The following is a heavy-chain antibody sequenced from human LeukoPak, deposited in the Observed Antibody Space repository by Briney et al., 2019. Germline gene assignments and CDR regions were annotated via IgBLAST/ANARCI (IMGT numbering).Heavy chain of an antibody. V-gene: IGHV4-59*01. J-gene: IGHJ1*01. D-gene: IGHD6-13*01. Sequence: SETLSLTCTVSGGSMSGYFWSWIRQPPGKGLEWIGYIYYSGSTNYNPSLRSRVTISVDTSKNQFSLKLSSVTAADTAVYYCARSITSSWYGDFQHWGQGTLVTVSS. CDR3: ARSITSSWYGDFQH. CDR2: IYYSGST. CDR1: GGSMSGYF.